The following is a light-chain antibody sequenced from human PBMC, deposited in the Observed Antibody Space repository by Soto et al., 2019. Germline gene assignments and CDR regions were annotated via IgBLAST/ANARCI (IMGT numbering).Light chain of an antibody. V-gene: IGLV1-47*02. CDR2: NDY. CDR3: AVWDDSLSGVV. CDR1: TSNVRSNL. J-gene: IGLJ2*01. Sequence: QSVLAQPPSASGTPGQRVTISCSGSTSNVRSNLASWYQQLPGSAPKLLIYNDYERPSGVPDRFSGSKSGTSASLGISGLRSEDEADYFCAVWDDSLSGVVFGGGTKLTVL.